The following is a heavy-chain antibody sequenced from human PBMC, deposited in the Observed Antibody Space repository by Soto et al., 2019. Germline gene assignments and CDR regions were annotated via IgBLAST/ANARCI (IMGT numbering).Heavy chain of an antibody. CDR2: IYHSGST. J-gene: IGHJ4*02. D-gene: IGHD1-26*01. CDR1: GYSISSGYY. Sequence: SSETLSLTCAVSGYSISSGYYWGWIRQPPGKGLEWIGSIYHSGSTYYNPSLKSRVTISVDTSKNQFSLKLSSVTAADTAVYYCAGTGSYYRREADYWGQGTLVTVSS. V-gene: IGHV4-38-2*01. CDR3: AGTGSYYRREADY.